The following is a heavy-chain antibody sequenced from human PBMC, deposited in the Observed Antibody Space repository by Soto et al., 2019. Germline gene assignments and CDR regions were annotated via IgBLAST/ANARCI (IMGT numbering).Heavy chain of an antibody. J-gene: IGHJ6*02. D-gene: IGHD5-12*01. CDR2: ISYDGSNK. CDR3: AKDSSGYDSYYYGMDV. CDR1: GFTFSSYG. V-gene: IGHV3-30*18. Sequence: GGSLRLSCAASGFTFSSYGMHWVRQAPGKGLEWVAVISYDGSNKYYADSVKGRFTISRDNSKNTLYLQMNSLRAEDTAVYYCAKDSSGYDSYYYGMDVWGQGTTVTVSS.